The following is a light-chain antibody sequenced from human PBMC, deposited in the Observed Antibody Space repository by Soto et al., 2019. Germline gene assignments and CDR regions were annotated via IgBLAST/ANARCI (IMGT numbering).Light chain of an antibody. CDR3: AAWDDGLNAVL. J-gene: IGLJ2*01. V-gene: IGLV1-44*01. CDR1: SSNVGSNT. Sequence: QPVLTQPPSASGTPGQRVTISCSGSSSNVGSNTVNWYQQLPGTAPKLLIFSNNQRPSGVPDRFSGSKSGSSASLAISGLRSEDEADYYCAAWDDGLNAVLFGGGTKLTVL. CDR2: SNN.